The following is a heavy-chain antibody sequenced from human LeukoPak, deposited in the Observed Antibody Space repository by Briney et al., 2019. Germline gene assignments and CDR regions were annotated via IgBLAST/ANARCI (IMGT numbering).Heavy chain of an antibody. CDR1: GGSISSGGHS. CDR3: ASHSGGYAY. CDR2: IYNTEST. D-gene: IGHD5-12*01. J-gene: IGHJ4*02. Sequence: SETLSLTCAVSGGSISSGGHSWSWIRQPPGKGLEWIGYIYNTESTYYNSSLKSRVTISVDTSKNQFSLKLNSVTAADTAVYYCASHSGGYAYWGQGTLVTVSS. V-gene: IGHV4-30-4*07.